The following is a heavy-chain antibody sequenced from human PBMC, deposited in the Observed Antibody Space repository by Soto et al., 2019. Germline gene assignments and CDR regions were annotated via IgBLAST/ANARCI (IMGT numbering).Heavy chain of an antibody. CDR2: IYNSGST. V-gene: IGHV4-31*03. D-gene: IGHD4-4*01. CDR3: ARVDYSNLNYCDY. CDR1: GGSISSGGYY. Sequence: PSETLSLTCTVSGGSISSGGYYWSWIRQHPGKGLEWIGYIYNSGSTYYNTSLKSRVTISVDTSKNQFSLKLSSVTAADTAVYYCARVDYSNLNYCDYWGQGTLVTVSS. J-gene: IGHJ4*02.